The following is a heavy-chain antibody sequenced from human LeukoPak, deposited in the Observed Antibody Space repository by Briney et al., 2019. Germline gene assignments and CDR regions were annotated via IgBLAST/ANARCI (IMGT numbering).Heavy chain of an antibody. CDR3: AGGGVAAAGSDLFSASDY. D-gene: IGHD6-13*01. CDR2: IIPIFGTA. Sequence: SVKDSCKASGGTFSSYAISWVRLAPGQGLEWMGGIIPIFGTANYAQKFQGRVTITTDESTSTAYMELSSLRSEDTAVYYCAGGGVAAAGSDLFSASDYWGQGTLDTVSS. V-gene: IGHV1-69*05. CDR1: GGTFSSYA. J-gene: IGHJ4*02.